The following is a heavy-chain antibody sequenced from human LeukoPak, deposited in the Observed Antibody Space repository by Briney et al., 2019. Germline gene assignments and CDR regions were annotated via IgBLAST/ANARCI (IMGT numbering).Heavy chain of an antibody. CDR1: GLTLSDYW. CDR2: ISPDGRHI. D-gene: IGHD1-7*01. Sequence: GRSLRLSCAASGLTLSDYWMNWVRQAPGKGPVWVSHISPDGRHIAYADSVKGRFTISRDSAKNTLYLQMNSLRVGDTAVYYCVRDGGGTTPYDCWGQGTLVTVSS. V-gene: IGHV3-74*01. CDR3: VRDGGGTTPYDC. J-gene: IGHJ4*02.